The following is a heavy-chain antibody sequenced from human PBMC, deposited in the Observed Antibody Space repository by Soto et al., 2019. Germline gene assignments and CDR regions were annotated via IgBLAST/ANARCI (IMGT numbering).Heavy chain of an antibody. CDR3: ARGLGYCSSTSCYHGFDY. D-gene: IGHD2-2*03. J-gene: IGHJ4*02. CDR2: INHSGST. Sequence: PSETLSLTCAVYGGSFSGYYWSWIRQPPGKGLEWIGEINHSGSTNYNPSLKSRVTISVDTSKNQFSLKLSSVTAADTAVYYCARGLGYCSSTSCYHGFDYWGQGTLVTVSS. CDR1: GGSFSGYY. V-gene: IGHV4-34*01.